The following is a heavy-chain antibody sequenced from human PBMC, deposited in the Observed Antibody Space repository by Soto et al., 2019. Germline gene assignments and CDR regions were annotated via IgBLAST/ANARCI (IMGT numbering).Heavy chain of an antibody. V-gene: IGHV3-30-3*01. CDR1: GFTFSSYA. J-gene: IGHJ4*02. Sequence: SLRLSCAASGFTFSSYAMHWVRQAPGKGLEWVAVISYDGSNKYYADSVKGRFTISRDNSKNTLYLQMNSLRAEDTAVYYCARDREAAAGPFDYWGQGTLVTVSS. CDR2: ISYDGSNK. CDR3: ARDREAAAGPFDY. D-gene: IGHD6-13*01.